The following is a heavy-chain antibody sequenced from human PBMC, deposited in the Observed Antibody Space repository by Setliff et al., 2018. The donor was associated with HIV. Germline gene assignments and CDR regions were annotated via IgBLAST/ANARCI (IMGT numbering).Heavy chain of an antibody. CDR2: IRYDGSNK. V-gene: IGHV3-30*02. CDR1: GFTFSSYG. J-gene: IGHJ4*02. Sequence: QPGGSLRLSCAASGFTFSSYGMHWVRQAPGKGLEWVAFIRYDGSNKYYADSVKGRFTISRDNSKNTLYLQMNSLRAEDTAVYYCAKDPNTGWYYLDFWGPGALVTVSS. D-gene: IGHD6-19*01. CDR3: AKDPNTGWYYLDF.